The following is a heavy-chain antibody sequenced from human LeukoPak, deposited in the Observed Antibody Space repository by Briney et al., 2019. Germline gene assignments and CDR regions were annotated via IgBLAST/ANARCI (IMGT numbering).Heavy chain of an antibody. D-gene: IGHD7-27*01. V-gene: IGHV3-30*04. CDR3: ARDLKWGYFDH. CDR2: ISYDGGHQ. CDR1: GFTFSNYA. J-gene: IGHJ4*02. Sequence: GGSLRLSCAASGFTFSNYAMHWVRQAPGKGLEWVAVISYDGGHQFYPDSVKGRFTISRDTSKDTLFLQMNGLRAEDTAIYYCARDLKWGYFDHWGQGVLVTVSS.